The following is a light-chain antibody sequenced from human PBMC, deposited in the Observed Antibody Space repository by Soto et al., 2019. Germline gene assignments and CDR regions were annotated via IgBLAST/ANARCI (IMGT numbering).Light chain of an antibody. CDR1: QSVSSN. CDR3: QQCNNWPTLT. J-gene: IGKJ4*01. Sequence: EIVMTQSPATLSVSPGERATLSCRASQSVSSNLAWYQQKPGQAPRLLIYGASTMATGIPARFSGSGSGTEFTLTISRLQSEDFAVYYCQQCNNWPTLTFGGGTKVEIK. CDR2: GAS. V-gene: IGKV3-15*01.